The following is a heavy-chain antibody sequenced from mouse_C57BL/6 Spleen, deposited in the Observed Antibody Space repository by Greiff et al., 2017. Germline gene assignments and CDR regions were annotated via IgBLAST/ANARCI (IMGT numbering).Heavy chain of an antibody. CDR2: IDPSDSYT. CDR3: ARSDGYYADWFAY. J-gene: IGHJ3*01. Sequence: QVQLQQPGAELVMPGASVKLSCKASGYTFTSYWMHWVKQRPGQGLEWIGGIDPSDSYTNYNQKFKGKSTLTVDKSSSTAYMQLSSLTSEDSAVYYCARSDGYYADWFAYWGQGTLVTVSA. V-gene: IGHV1-69*01. CDR1: GYTFTSYW. D-gene: IGHD2-3*01.